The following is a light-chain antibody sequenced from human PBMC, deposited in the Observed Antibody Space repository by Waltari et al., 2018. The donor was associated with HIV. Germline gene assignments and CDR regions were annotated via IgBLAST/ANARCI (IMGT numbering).Light chain of an antibody. J-gene: IGKJ2*01. V-gene: IGKV1-5*03. CDR2: KAS. Sequence: DIQMPQSPSTLSASVGDRVTITCRASQIISSWLAWYQQKPGKAPKLLIYKASSLESGVPSRFSGSGSGTEFTLTISSLQPDDFATYYCQQYNNYSYTFGQGTKLEIK. CDR1: QIISSW. CDR3: QQYNNYSYT.